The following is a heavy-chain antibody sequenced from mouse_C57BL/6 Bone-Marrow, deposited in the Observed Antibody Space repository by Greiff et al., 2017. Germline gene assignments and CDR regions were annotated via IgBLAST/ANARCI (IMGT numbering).Heavy chain of an antibody. D-gene: IGHD1-1*01. J-gene: IGHJ3*01. V-gene: IGHV1-81*01. CDR3: TRGYYGEDWFAY. CDR1: GYTFTSYG. Sequence: QVQLQQSGAELARPGASVKLSCKASGYTFTSYGISWVKQRTGQGLEWIGEIYPRSGNTYYNEKFQGKATLTADKSSSTAYMELRSLTSEDSAVYYCTRGYYGEDWFAYWGQGTLVTVSA. CDR2: IYPRSGNT.